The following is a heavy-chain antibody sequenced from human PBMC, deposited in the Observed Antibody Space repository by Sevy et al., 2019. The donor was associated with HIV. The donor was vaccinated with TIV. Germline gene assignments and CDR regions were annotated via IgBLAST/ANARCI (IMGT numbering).Heavy chain of an antibody. CDR2: ISSNGGST. Sequence: GGSLRLSYSASGFTFSSYAMHWVRQAPGKGLEYVSAISSNGGSTYYADSVKGRFTISRDNSKNTLYLQMSSLRAEDTAVYYCVKDREVAAGYYFDYWGQGTLVTVSS. J-gene: IGHJ4*02. D-gene: IGHD6-13*01. V-gene: IGHV3-64D*06. CDR1: GFTFSSYA. CDR3: VKDREVAAGYYFDY.